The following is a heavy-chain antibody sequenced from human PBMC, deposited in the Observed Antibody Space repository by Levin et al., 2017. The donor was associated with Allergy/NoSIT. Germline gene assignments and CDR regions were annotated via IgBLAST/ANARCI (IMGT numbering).Heavy chain of an antibody. CDR1: GFTFSSYS. V-gene: IGHV3-21*01. D-gene: IGHD2-2*01. Sequence: SCAASGFTFSSYSMNWVRQAPGKGLEWVSSISSSSSYIYYADSVKGRFTISRDNAKNSLYLQMNSLRAEDTAVYYCARDLHDCSSTSCQGPFGYYYYGMDVWGQGTTVTVSS. CDR3: ARDLHDCSSTSCQGPFGYYYYGMDV. J-gene: IGHJ6*02. CDR2: ISSSSSYI.